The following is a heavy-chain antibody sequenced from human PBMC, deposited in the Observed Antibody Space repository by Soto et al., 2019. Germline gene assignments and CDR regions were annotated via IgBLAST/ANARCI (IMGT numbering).Heavy chain of an antibody. V-gene: IGHV4-39*01. Sequence: LSLTCTVSGGSISSSSYYWGWIRQPPGKGLEWIGSIYYSGSTYYNPSLKSRVTISVDTSKNQFSLKLSSVTAADTAVYYCARRITIFGVATFDYWGQGTLVTVSS. CDR1: GGSISSSSYY. D-gene: IGHD3-3*01. CDR2: IYYSGST. CDR3: ARRITIFGVATFDY. J-gene: IGHJ4*02.